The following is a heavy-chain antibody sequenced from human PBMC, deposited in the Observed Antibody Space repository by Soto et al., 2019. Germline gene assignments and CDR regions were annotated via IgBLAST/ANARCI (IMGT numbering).Heavy chain of an antibody. D-gene: IGHD3-10*01. CDR1: GGSISSSSYY. Sequence: QLQLQESGPGLVKPSETLSLTCTVSGGSISSSSYYWGWIRQPPGKGLEWIGSIYYSGSTYYNPSLKSRVTISVDTSKNQFSLKLSSVTAADTAVYYCARLLPLLLWFGEKPYYFDYWGQGTLVTVSS. CDR3: ARLLPLLLWFGEKPYYFDY. CDR2: IYYSGST. V-gene: IGHV4-39*01. J-gene: IGHJ4*02.